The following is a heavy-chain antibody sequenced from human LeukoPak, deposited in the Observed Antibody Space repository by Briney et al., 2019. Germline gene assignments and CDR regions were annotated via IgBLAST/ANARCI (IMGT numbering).Heavy chain of an antibody. D-gene: IGHD6-13*01. J-gene: IGHJ4*02. V-gene: IGHV3-48*04. Sequence: GGSLRLSCAASGFTFSTSGMNWVRQAPGKGLEWVSYISSSSSTIYYADSVKGRFTISTDNAKNSMYLQMNSLRAEDTAVYYCARGTAAVYFDHWGQGILVTVSS. CDR1: GFTFSTSG. CDR2: ISSSSSTI. CDR3: ARGTAAVYFDH.